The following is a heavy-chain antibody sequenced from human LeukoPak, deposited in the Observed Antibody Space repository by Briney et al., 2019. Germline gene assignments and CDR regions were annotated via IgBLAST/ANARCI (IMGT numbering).Heavy chain of an antibody. Sequence: SVKVSCKASGGTFSNYAISWVRQAPGQGLEWMGGIIPIFGTANYAQKFRGRVTITADKSTRTAYMELRSLRSDDTAVYYCARWAYSSSWYSDYFDYWGQGTLVTVSS. J-gene: IGHJ4*02. D-gene: IGHD6-13*01. CDR1: GGTFSNYA. CDR2: IIPIFGTA. CDR3: ARWAYSSSWYSDYFDY. V-gene: IGHV1-69*06.